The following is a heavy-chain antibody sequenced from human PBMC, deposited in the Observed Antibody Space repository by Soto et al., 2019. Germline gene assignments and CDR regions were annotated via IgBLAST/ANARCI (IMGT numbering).Heavy chain of an antibody. Sequence: PSETLSLTCTVSGGSISSGDYYWSWIRQPPGKGLEWIGYIYYSGSTYYNPSLKSRVTISVDTSKNQFSLKLSSVTAADTAVYYCARGSYYYDSSGYCHYWGQGTRVPVSS. V-gene: IGHV4-30-4*01. CDR3: ARGSYYYDSSGYCHY. J-gene: IGHJ4*02. CDR2: IYYSGST. CDR1: GGSISSGDYY. D-gene: IGHD3-22*01.